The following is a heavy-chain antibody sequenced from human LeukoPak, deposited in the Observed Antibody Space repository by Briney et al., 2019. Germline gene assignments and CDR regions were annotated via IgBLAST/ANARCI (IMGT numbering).Heavy chain of an antibody. D-gene: IGHD2-2*01. CDR1: GFTFSSYE. CDR2: ISSGTTTI. Sequence: PGGPLRLSCTASGFTFSSYEMNWVRQAPGKGLEWVSYISSGTTTIYYADSVKGRFTISRDNAKNSLYLQMNSLRAEDTAVYYCARRYCSSTSCTLDYWGQGTLVTVSS. J-gene: IGHJ4*02. CDR3: ARRYCSSTSCTLDY. V-gene: IGHV3-48*03.